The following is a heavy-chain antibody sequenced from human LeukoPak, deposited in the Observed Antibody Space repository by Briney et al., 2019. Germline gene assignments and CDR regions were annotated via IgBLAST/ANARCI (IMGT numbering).Heavy chain of an antibody. Sequence: SLRLSSSPSGFTFSSYGMHCVRQAPRQGLEWVEMIWYDGSNTYYADSVKGRFTISRDNSKNTLFLQMDSLRAEDTAVYYCARDRSTTHFDFWGQGTLVTVSS. D-gene: IGHD5/OR15-5a*01. CDR3: ARDRSTTHFDF. J-gene: IGHJ4*02. CDR2: IWYDGSNT. V-gene: IGHV3-33*01. CDR1: GFTFSSYG.